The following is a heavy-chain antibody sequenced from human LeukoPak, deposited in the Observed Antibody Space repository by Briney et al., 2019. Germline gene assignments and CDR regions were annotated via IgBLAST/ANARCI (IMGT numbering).Heavy chain of an antibody. Sequence: PGGSLRLSCAASGFTFSRYYMHWVRQAPGKGLVWVSRINSDGSSTTYADSVKGRFTISRDNAKNTLYLQMNSLKVEDTAVYYCARGRTTMVVDYWGQGTLVTVSS. CDR1: GFTFSRYY. J-gene: IGHJ4*02. CDR3: ARGRTTMVVDY. D-gene: IGHD3-10*01. V-gene: IGHV3-74*01. CDR2: INSDGSST.